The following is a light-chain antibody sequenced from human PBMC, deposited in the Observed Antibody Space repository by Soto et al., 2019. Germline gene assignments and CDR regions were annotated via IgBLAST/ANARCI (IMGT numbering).Light chain of an antibody. Sequence: EIVLTQSPGTLSLSPGERATLSCRASQSVSSSYLAWYQQKPGQAPRLLIYGASSRATGIPDRFSGSGSGTEFTLTISRLEPEDFAVYYWQQYGSSPWTFGQGTKVEIK. V-gene: IGKV3-20*01. CDR3: QQYGSSPWT. J-gene: IGKJ1*01. CDR2: GAS. CDR1: QSVSSSY.